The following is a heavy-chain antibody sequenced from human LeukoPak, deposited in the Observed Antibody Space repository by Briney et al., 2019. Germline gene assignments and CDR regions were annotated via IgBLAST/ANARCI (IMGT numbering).Heavy chain of an antibody. CDR3: AREYGYDILTGYLYGMDV. D-gene: IGHD3-9*01. Sequence: PSETLSLTCTVSGGSISSYYWSWIRQHPGKGLEWIGYIYYSGSTYYNPSLKSRVTISVDTSKNQFSLKLSSVTAADTAVYYCAREYGYDILTGYLYGMDVWGQGTTVTVSS. V-gene: IGHV4-59*06. CDR1: GGSISSYY. J-gene: IGHJ6*02. CDR2: IYYSGST.